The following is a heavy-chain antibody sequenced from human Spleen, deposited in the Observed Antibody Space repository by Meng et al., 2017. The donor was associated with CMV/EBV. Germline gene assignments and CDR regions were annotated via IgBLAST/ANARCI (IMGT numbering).Heavy chain of an antibody. D-gene: IGHD2-21*02. V-gene: IGHV4-34*01. CDR1: GVSFSDYY. Sequence: SETLSLTCAVYGVSFSDYYWSWIRQLPGKGLEWIGEINHSGNTKCNPSLESRVTISVDTSKNQFSLKMTSVTAADTAIYYCATPMVGTRVFGYWAQGTPVTVS. CDR3: ATPMVGTRVFGY. CDR2: INHSGNT. J-gene: IGHJ4*02.